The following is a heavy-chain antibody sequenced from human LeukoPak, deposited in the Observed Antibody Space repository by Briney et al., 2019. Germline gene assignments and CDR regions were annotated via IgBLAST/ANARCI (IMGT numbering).Heavy chain of an antibody. CDR3: AREAFLGGSSADTGYFDY. D-gene: IGHD2-15*01. CDR2: IIPIFGTA. V-gene: IGHV1-69*05. CDR1: GGTFSSYA. Sequence: ASVKVSCKASGGTFSSYAISWVRQAPGQGLEWMGGIIPIFGTANYAQKFQGRVTITTDESTSTAYMELSSLRSEDTAVYYCAREAFLGGSSADTGYFDYWGHGTLVTVSS. J-gene: IGHJ4*01.